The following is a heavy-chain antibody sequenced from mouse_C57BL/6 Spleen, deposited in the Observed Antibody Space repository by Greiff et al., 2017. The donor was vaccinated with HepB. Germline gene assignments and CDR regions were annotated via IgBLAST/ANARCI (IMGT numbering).Heavy chain of an antibody. Sequence: EVQLVESGGGLVKPGGSLKLSCAASGFTFSDYGMHWVRQAPEKGLEWVAYISSGSSTIYYADTVKGRFTISRDNAKNTLFLQMTSMRAEDTAMYYCARGGAYGYFDVWGTGTTVTVSS. CDR1: GFTFSDYG. J-gene: IGHJ1*03. V-gene: IGHV5-17*01. CDR3: ARGGAYGYFDV. CDR2: ISSGSSTI.